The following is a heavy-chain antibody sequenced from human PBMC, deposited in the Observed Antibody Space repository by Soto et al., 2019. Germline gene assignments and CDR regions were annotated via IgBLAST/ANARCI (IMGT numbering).Heavy chain of an antibody. V-gene: IGHV1-18*01. CDR2: ISTYNGNT. J-gene: IGHJ6*02. D-gene: IGHD2-8*01. Sequence: ASVKVSCKASGYTFTRYGISWVRQAPGQGLEWMGRISTYNGNTNYPQSLQGRLTMTTDTSTTTAYMELRSLRSDDTAVYYCARDPYHVLMVNAPNLYGMDVWG. CDR1: GYTFTRYG. CDR3: ARDPYHVLMVNAPNLYGMDV.